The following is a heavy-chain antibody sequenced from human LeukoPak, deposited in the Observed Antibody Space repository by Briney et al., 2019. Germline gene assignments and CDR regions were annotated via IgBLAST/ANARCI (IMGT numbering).Heavy chain of an antibody. D-gene: IGHD2-15*01. CDR3: ARDLSCSGGSCPPGY. Sequence: GGSLRLSCAASGFTFSSYGMNWVRQAPGKGLEWVSSITSSSSYIYYADSVKGRLTISRDNAKNSLYLQMNSLRAEDTAVYYCARDLSCSGGSCPPGYWGQGTLVTVSS. CDR1: GFTFSSYG. J-gene: IGHJ4*02. CDR2: ITSSSSYI. V-gene: IGHV3-21*01.